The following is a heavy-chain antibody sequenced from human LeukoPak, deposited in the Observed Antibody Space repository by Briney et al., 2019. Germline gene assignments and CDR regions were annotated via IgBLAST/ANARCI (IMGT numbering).Heavy chain of an antibody. Sequence: SETLSLTCTVSGGSISSYYWSWIRQPPGKGLEWIGNIYDSGSTNYNPSPKSRVTISVDTSKNQCSLKLSSVTAADTAVYYCARQSISGSSLSYFDYWGQGTLVNVSS. CDR3: ARQSISGSSLSYFDY. D-gene: IGHD3-22*01. J-gene: IGHJ4*02. V-gene: IGHV4-59*01. CDR1: GGSISSYY. CDR2: IYDSGST.